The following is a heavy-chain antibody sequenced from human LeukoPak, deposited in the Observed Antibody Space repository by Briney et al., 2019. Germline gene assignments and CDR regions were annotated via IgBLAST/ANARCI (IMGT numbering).Heavy chain of an antibody. Sequence: GGSLRLSCAASGFTFDDYAMHWVRQAPGKGLEWVSGISWNSGSTGYADSVKGRFTISRDNAKNSLYLQMNSLRAEDTAVYYCARVISVAGYDYWGQGTLVTVSS. J-gene: IGHJ4*02. CDR1: GFTFDDYA. D-gene: IGHD6-19*01. CDR3: ARVISVAGYDY. V-gene: IGHV3-9*01. CDR2: ISWNSGST.